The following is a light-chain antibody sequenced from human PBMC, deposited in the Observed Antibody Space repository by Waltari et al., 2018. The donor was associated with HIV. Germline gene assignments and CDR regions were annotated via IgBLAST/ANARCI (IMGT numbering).Light chain of an antibody. Sequence: DSVLTQSPDSLAVSLGERATRDCKSSQSVLSNSNNKNYLAWYQQKSGQSPKLLIYWASTRESGVPDRFSGSGSGTDFSLSISSLQAEDVAVYYCQQYYSTPLTFGGGTKVEIK. V-gene: IGKV4-1*01. CDR2: WAS. CDR1: QSVLSNSNNKNY. J-gene: IGKJ4*01. CDR3: QQYYSTPLT.